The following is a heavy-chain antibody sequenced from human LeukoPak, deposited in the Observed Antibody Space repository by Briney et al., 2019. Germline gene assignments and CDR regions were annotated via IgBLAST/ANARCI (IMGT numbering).Heavy chain of an antibody. CDR3: ARVQNSGLFRWF. D-gene: IGHD1-26*01. Sequence: PGGSLRLSCAASGFTVSSKYVSWVRQAPGKGLEWVSVIYDDSSTFYAGSVKGRFSISRDNSKHTLYLQMNSLRAEDTGVYYCARVQNSGLFRWFWGQGTLVTVSS. J-gene: IGHJ4*02. CDR1: GFTVSSKY. CDR2: IYDDSST. V-gene: IGHV3-66*01.